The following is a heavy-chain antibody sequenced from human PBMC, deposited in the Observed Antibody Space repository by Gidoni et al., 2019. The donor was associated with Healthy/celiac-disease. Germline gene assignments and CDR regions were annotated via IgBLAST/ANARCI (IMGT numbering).Heavy chain of an antibody. J-gene: IGHJ3*02. D-gene: IGHD4-17*01. CDR3: AHMGPTVTIDAFDI. CDR2: IYWDDDK. Sequence: QITLKESGPTLVKPTQTLTLTCTFSGFSLRTSGVGVGWLRQPPGKALEWLALIYWDDDKRYSPSLKSRLTITKDTSKNQVVLTMTNMDPVDTATYYCAHMGPTVTIDAFDIWGQGTMVTVSS. CDR1: GFSLRTSGVG. V-gene: IGHV2-5*02.